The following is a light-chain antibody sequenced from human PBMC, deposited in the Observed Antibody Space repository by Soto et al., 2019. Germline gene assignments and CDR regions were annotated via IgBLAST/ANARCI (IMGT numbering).Light chain of an antibody. J-gene: IGKJ2*01. CDR1: QSISSW. Sequence: DIQMTQSPSTLSASVGDRVTITCRASQSISSWLAWYQQKPGKAPKLLIYKASSLESGLPSRFSGSGSVTEFTLTISSLQSDDFATYYCQQYNSYVYTFRQGTKLEIK. V-gene: IGKV1-5*03. CDR2: KAS. CDR3: QQYNSYVYT.